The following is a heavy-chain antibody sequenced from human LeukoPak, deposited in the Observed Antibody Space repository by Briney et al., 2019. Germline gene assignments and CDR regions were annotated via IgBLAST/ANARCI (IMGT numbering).Heavy chain of an antibody. CDR3: ARHGDWGSGQYSFGS. CDR2: IYYSGST. Sequence: KPSETLSLTCTISGGSIRSHYWSWIRQPPGKGLEWIGYIYYSGSTNYNPSLKSRVTISIDTSKTQFSLNLNSVTAADTAVYWCARHGDWGSGQYSFGSWGRGTLVTVSS. D-gene: IGHD2-21*02. CDR1: GGSIRSHY. J-gene: IGHJ4*02. V-gene: IGHV4-59*08.